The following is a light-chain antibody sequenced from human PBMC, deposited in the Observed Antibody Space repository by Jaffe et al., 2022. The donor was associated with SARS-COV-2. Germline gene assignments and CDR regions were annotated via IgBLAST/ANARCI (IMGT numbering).Light chain of an antibody. V-gene: IGKV4-1*01. CDR3: QQYYSNPVT. J-gene: IGKJ3*01. CDR1: QSVLYSSNNNNY. CDR2: WAS. Sequence: DIVMTQSPDSLAVSLGERATINCKSSQSVLYSSNNNNYLAWYQQKPGQPPKLLMYWASTRESGVPDRFSGSGSGTDFTLTISSLQAEDVAVYYCQQYYSNPVTFGPGTKVDIK.